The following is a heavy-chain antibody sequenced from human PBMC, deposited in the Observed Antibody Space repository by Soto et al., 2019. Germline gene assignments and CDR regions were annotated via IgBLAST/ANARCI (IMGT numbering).Heavy chain of an antibody. CDR3: AGGARAQQSPTRRVFFYYFGMGF. Sequence: SVKVSCEASGGTFSSYAISWGRQAPGQGLEWMGVILPIYGTANYAQKSQGRATSTEDESTSTAFRELRTLRSADTGVYYCAGGARAQQSPTRRVFFYYFGMGFWG. D-gene: IGHD6-13*01. J-gene: IGHJ6*01. V-gene: IGHV1-69*13. CDR2: ILPIYGTA. CDR1: GGTFSSYA.